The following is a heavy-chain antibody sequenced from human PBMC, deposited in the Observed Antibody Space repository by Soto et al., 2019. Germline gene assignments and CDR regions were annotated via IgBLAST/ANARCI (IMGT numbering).Heavy chain of an antibody. CDR1: GSTVTSCG. CDR2: ISAYNGNT. J-gene: IGHJ3*02. V-gene: IGHV1-18*01. D-gene: IGHD3-3*01. Sequence: ASVQISCKASGSTVTSCGISWLRHSPGQGHEWMGWISAYNGNTNYAQKLQGRVTMTTDTSTSTAYMELRSLRSDDTAVYYCARDKKSYDFWSTYLGDAFDIWGQGTMVT. CDR3: ARDKKSYDFWSTYLGDAFDI.